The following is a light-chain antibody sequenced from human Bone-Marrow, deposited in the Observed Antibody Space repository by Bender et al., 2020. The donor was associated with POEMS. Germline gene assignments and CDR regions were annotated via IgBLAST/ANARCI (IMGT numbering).Light chain of an antibody. CDR2: NNS. Sequence: QSVMTQPPSASGTPGPRVTISCSGSSSKFGSYPVNWYQQLPGAAPKLVILNNSQRPSGVPDRFSGSNSGTSASLAISGLLSDDEADFYCATWDDSLNGWVFGGGTKLTVL. V-gene: IGLV1-44*01. J-gene: IGLJ3*02. CDR1: SSKFGSYP. CDR3: ATWDDSLNGWV.